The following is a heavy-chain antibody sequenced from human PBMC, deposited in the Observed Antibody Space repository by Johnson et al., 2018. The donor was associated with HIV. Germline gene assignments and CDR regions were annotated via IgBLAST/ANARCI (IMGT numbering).Heavy chain of an antibody. Sequence: QVQLVESGGGVVQPGRSLRLSCAASGFTFSSYDMHWVRQAPGKGMDWVAFISYDGTDKYYADSVKGRFNISRDNSKNALYLQMNSLSSEDTAVYYCAKPPSMGADAFDIW. CDR3: AKPPSMGADAFDI. CDR1: GFTFSSYD. CDR2: ISYDGTDK. V-gene: IGHV3-30*18. J-gene: IGHJ3*02. D-gene: IGHD3-16*01.